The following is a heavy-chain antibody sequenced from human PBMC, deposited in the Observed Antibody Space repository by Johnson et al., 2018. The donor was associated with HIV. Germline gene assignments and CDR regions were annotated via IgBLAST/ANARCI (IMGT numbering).Heavy chain of an antibody. Sequence: VQLVESGGGVVQPGKSLRLSCAASGFTFSGSGMHWVRQAPGKGLEWVSLIYSGGSTYYAASVKGRFTTSRDNSKNSLYLQMNSRRAEDTAVYYCARAPIAAAGTKKDWAFDIWGQGTMVTVSS. CDR2: IYSGGST. CDR3: ARAPIAAAGTKKDWAFDI. D-gene: IGHD6-13*01. J-gene: IGHJ3*02. CDR1: GFTFSGSG. V-gene: IGHV3-NL1*01.